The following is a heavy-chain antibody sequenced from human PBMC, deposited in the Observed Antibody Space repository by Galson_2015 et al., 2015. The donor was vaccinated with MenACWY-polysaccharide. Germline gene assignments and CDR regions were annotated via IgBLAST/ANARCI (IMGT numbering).Heavy chain of an antibody. Sequence: SLRLSCAASGFSFNTYAMSWVRQAPGKGLEWVSAISGGGVTTYYADSVKGRFTISRDNSKNTLYLQMNSRRAEDTAVYYCAKGPSRYCTSTHCYPDSWGQGTLVTVSS. J-gene: IGHJ4*02. CDR1: GFSFNTYA. CDR3: AKGPSRYCTSTHCYPDS. V-gene: IGHV3-23*01. D-gene: IGHD2-2*01. CDR2: ISGGGVTT.